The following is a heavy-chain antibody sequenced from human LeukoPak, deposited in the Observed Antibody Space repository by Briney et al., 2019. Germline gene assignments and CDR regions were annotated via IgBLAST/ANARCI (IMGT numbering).Heavy chain of an antibody. CDR2: VYYSGST. D-gene: IGHD3-10*01. Sequence: SGTLSLTCTVSSGSFEHYFWSWIRQPPGKGLEWIGYVYYSGSTDYSPSLKSRLTISADTSKNQFSLKLSSVTAADTAVYYCASHRRSHGSEYWGQGTLVTVSS. CDR1: SGSFEHYF. CDR3: ASHRRSHGSEY. J-gene: IGHJ4*02. V-gene: IGHV4-59*01.